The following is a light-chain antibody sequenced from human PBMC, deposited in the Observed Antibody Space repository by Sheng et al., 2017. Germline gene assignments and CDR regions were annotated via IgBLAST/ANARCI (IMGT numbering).Light chain of an antibody. V-gene: IGKV3-20*01. Sequence: EIVLTQSPATLSLSPGERATLSCRASQSVDRSLAWFRQKPGQAPRLLIYGASSRATGIADRFSGSGSGTDFTLTISRLEPEDFAVYYCQQYYISPRTFGQGTKVEI. CDR3: QQYYISPRT. CDR1: QSVDRS. CDR2: GAS. J-gene: IGKJ1*01.